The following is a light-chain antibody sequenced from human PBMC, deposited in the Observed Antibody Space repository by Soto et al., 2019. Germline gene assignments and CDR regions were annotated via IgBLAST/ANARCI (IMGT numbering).Light chain of an antibody. Sequence: PGERATLSCGASQRITNNYLAWYQQKPGLAPRLLIYDTSKRATGIPDRFSGSGSGTDFTLTISRLEPEDFAVYYCQQYGSLITFGGGTKVEIK. CDR1: QRITNNY. CDR2: DTS. V-gene: IGKV3D-20*01. CDR3: QQYGSLIT. J-gene: IGKJ4*01.